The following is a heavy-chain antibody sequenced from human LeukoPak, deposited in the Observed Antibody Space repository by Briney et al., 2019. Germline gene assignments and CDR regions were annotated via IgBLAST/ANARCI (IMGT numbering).Heavy chain of an antibody. Sequence: GGSLRLSCAASGFTFSSYSMNWVRQAPGRGLEWVSSISSSSGYIYYADSVKGRFTISRDNAKNSLYLQMNSLRAEDTAVYYCARDRGRGYSGYDDSFDPWGQGTLVTVSS. CDR2: ISSSSGYI. D-gene: IGHD5-12*01. CDR3: ARDRGRGYSGYDDSFDP. J-gene: IGHJ5*02. CDR1: GFTFSSYS. V-gene: IGHV3-21*01.